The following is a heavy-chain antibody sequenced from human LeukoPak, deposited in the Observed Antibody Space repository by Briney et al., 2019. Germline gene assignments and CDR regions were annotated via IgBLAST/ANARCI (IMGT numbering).Heavy chain of an antibody. CDR1: GYTFTNYG. CDR2: ISAYNGHT. J-gene: IGHJ3*02. CDR3: ARDGHRRYHYDSSGREDAFDI. V-gene: IGHV1-18*01. D-gene: IGHD3-22*01. Sequence: ASVKVSCKASGYTFTNYGISRVRQAPGQGLEWMGWISAYNGHTKYAQKVQGRVTMTRDTSTSTAYMELRSLRSDDTAVYYCARDGHRRYHYDSSGREDAFDIWGQGTMVTVSS.